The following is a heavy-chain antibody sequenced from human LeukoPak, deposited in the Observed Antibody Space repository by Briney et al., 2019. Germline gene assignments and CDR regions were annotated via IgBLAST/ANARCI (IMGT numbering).Heavy chain of an antibody. CDR2: ISTYGGHT. Sequence: ASVKVSCKASGYTFISYGIGWVRQAPGQGLEWMGWISTYGGHTSYAQQFQDRVTMTKDTYTSTAYKELRSLRSDDTAVYYCARDGPGAVAGPYSWGQGTMVTVSS. CDR3: ARDGPGAVAGPYS. J-gene: IGHJ3*01. D-gene: IGHD6-19*01. CDR1: GYTFISYG. V-gene: IGHV1-18*01.